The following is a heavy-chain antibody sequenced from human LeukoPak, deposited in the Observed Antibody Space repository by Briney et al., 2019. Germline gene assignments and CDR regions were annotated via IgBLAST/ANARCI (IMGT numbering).Heavy chain of an antibody. CDR2: LYSGGIT. Sequence: PGGSLRLSCVVSGFTVSSNYMNWVRQAPGKGLEWVSVLYSGGITYSADSVKGRFTISRDISKNTLYLQMTSLRAEGTAVYYCARELTSSSCFDPWGQGTLVTVSS. D-gene: IGHD6-13*01. J-gene: IGHJ5*02. CDR3: ARELTSSSCFDP. V-gene: IGHV3-66*01. CDR1: GFTVSSNY.